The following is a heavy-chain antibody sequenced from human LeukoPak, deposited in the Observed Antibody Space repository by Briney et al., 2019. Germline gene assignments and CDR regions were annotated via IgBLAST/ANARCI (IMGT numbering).Heavy chain of an antibody. CDR3: ARSSSWYVGYYYYYYMDV. V-gene: IGHV4-34*01. D-gene: IGHD6-13*01. CDR1: GGSFSGYY. J-gene: IGHJ6*03. CDR2: INHSGST. Sequence: SETRSLTCAVYGGSFSGYYLSWIRQPPGKGLEWIGEINHSGSTNYNPSLKSRVTISVDTSKNQFSLKLSSVTAADTAVYYCARSSSWYVGYYYYYYMDVWGKGTTVTVYS.